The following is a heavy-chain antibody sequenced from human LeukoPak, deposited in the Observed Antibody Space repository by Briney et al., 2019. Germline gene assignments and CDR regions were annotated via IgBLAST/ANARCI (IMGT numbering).Heavy chain of an antibody. V-gene: IGHV1-69*13. CDR2: IIPILGTA. D-gene: IGHD5-18*01. J-gene: IGHJ4*02. Sequence: ASVKVSCKASGGTFISYAISWVRQAPGQGLEWMGGIIPILGTANYAQKFQGRVTITADESTSTVYMELSSLRSEDTAVYYCATKRGYSYGSPHWGQGTLVTVSS. CDR3: ATKRGYSYGSPH. CDR1: GGTFISYA.